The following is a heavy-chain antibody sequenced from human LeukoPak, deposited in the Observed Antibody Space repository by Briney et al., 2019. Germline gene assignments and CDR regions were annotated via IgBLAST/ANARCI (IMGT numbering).Heavy chain of an antibody. V-gene: IGHV3-23*01. Sequence: PGGSLRLSCGASGFTFSEYGMNWVRQAPGKGLEWVSSILRSGEGTYYAESVKGRFTISRDNSKNTLYLQMNSLRAEDTAVYYCAKAYYGSGSYYAEYFQHWGQGTLVTVSS. D-gene: IGHD3-10*01. CDR2: ILRSGEGT. CDR1: GFTFSEYG. J-gene: IGHJ1*01. CDR3: AKAYYGSGSYYAEYFQH.